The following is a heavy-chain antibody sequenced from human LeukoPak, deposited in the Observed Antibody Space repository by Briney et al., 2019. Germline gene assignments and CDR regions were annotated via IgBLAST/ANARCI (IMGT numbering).Heavy chain of an antibody. CDR3: AREIRETVVARHYYYGIDV. CDR2: ISASGGST. D-gene: IGHD2-15*01. V-gene: IGHV3-23*01. CDR1: GFTFSNYA. Sequence: PGGSLRLSCAASGFTFSNYAMSWVRQAPGKGLEWVSAISASGGSTYYADSVKGRFAFSRDNSNNTLFLQMNSLRAEDTAVYYCAREIRETVVARHYYYGIDVWGQGTTVTVSS. J-gene: IGHJ6*02.